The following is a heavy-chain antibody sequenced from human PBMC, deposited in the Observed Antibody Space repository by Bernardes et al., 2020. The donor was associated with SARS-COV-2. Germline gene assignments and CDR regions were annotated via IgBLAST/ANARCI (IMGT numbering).Heavy chain of an antibody. CDR1: GFTFSSYG. J-gene: IGHJ6*02. Sequence: GGSLRLSCAASGFTFSSYGMHWVRQAPGKGLEWVAVISYVGSIKYYADSVRGRFTISRDNSKNTLYLQMNSLRADDTAVYYCAKDVYSSWQWGPYYFYGLDVWGQGTTVTVSS. V-gene: IGHV3-30*18. CDR2: ISYVGSIK. D-gene: IGHD6-13*01. CDR3: AKDVYSSWQWGPYYFYGLDV.